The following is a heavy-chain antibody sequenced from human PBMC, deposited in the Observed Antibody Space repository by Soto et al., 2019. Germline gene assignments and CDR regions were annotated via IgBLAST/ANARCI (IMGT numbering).Heavy chain of an antibody. CDR3: ARVGKYCTTGPCSFYGMDV. V-gene: IGHV1-18*01. CDR1: GYTFTSYG. Sequence: QVQLVQSGAEVKKPGASVKVSCKAPGYTFTSYGISWVRQAPGQGLEWMGWITAYNGNTNYAQKFQGRVTMTPHTSTSASYMELLSPRSDGTAVYYCARVGKYCTTGPCSFYGMDVWCQGTTVTGPS. D-gene: IGHD2-8*01. J-gene: IGHJ6*02. CDR2: ITAYNGNT.